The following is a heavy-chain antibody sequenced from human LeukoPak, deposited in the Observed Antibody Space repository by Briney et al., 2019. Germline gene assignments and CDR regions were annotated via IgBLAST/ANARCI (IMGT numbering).Heavy chain of an antibody. J-gene: IGHJ4*02. CDR1: GLTFRNYA. Sequence: GGSLRLSCAASGLTFRNYAMSWVRQAPGKGLEWVSVICANDGNTYYADAVKGRFTISRDNAKNSLYLQMNSLRAEDTAVYYCASLIAVAGNDFWGQGTLVTVSS. D-gene: IGHD6-19*01. V-gene: IGHV3-23*01. CDR3: ASLIAVAGNDF. CDR2: ICANDGNT.